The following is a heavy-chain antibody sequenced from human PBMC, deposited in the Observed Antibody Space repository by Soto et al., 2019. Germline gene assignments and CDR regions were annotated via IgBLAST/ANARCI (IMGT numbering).Heavy chain of an antibody. Sequence: PGGSLRLSCAASGLTFSSYAMSWVRQAPGKGLEWVSAISGSGGSTYYADSVKGRFTISRDNSKNTLYLQMNSLRAEDTAVYYCARGDYYDSSGPFSDAFDIWGQGTMVTVSS. CDR2: ISGSGGST. CDR1: GLTFSSYA. V-gene: IGHV3-23*01. CDR3: ARGDYYDSSGPFSDAFDI. D-gene: IGHD3-22*01. J-gene: IGHJ3*02.